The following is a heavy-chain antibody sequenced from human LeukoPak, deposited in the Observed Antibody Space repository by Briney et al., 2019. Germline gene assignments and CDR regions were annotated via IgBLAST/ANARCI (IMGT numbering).Heavy chain of an antibody. CDR2: IYSGGQT. D-gene: IGHD1-26*01. V-gene: IGHV3-66*01. CDR3: ARGRVGAA. CDR1: GFTVSNNY. Sequence: PGGSLRLSCAASGFTVSNNYMTWVRQAPGKGLVWVSVIYSGGQTYYADSVKGRFTISRDNSMNTLYLQMNSLRAEDTAVYYCARGRVGAAWGQGTLVTVSS. J-gene: IGHJ5*02.